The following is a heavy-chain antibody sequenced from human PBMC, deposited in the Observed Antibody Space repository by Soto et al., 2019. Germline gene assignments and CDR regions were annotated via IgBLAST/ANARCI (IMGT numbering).Heavy chain of an antibody. CDR1: GASIAGYY. V-gene: IGHV4-59*08. CDR3: ARHWWSSGSYLVFDS. CDR2: VYSSGSI. Sequence: QVQLQESGPGLLKPSETLSLTCTISGASIAGYYWSWIRQSPGKGLEWISYVYSSGSINYNPSLQSRVAMSIDTSKRQSSLKLTSVTAADTALYYCARHWWSSGSYLVFDSWGQGTLVTVSS. J-gene: IGHJ4*02. D-gene: IGHD6-19*01.